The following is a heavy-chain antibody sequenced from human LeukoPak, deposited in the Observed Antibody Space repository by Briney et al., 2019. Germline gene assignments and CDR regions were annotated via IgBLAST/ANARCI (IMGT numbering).Heavy chain of an antibody. Sequence: GGTLRPSCAASGFTFSSYGMSWVRQAPGKGLEWVSTISGRRDSTSYADSVKGRFTISRDNSKNTLYLQMNSLRAEDTAVYYCAKAFRGYSYGNLDYWGQGTLVTVSS. CDR3: AKAFRGYSYGNLDY. CDR2: ISGRRDST. CDR1: GFTFSSYG. J-gene: IGHJ4*02. D-gene: IGHD5-18*01. V-gene: IGHV3-23*01.